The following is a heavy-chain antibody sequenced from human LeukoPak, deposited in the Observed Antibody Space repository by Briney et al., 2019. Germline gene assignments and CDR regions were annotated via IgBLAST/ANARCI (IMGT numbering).Heavy chain of an antibody. D-gene: IGHD5-18*01. CDR2: ISGSGGST. V-gene: IGHV3-23*01. Sequence: GGSLRLSCAASGFTFSSHGMSWVRQAPGKGLEWVSAISGSGGSTYYADSVKGRFTMSRDNSKNTLYLQMNSLRAEDTAVYYCAKVGGYSYGHEFDYWGQGTLVTVSS. CDR1: GFTFSSHG. J-gene: IGHJ4*02. CDR3: AKVGGYSYGHEFDY.